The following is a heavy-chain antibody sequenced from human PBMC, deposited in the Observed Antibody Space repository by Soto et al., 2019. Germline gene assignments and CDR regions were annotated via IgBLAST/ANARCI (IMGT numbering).Heavy chain of an antibody. Sequence: PSETLSLTCTVSGGSISSYYWSWIRQPPGKGLEWIGYIYYSGSTNYNPSLKSRVTISVDTSKNQFSLKLSSVTAADAAVYYCARRWGYYFDYWGQGTLVTVSS. CDR1: GGSISSYY. CDR2: IYYSGST. J-gene: IGHJ4*02. V-gene: IGHV4-59*13. CDR3: ARRWGYYFDY. D-gene: IGHD1-26*01.